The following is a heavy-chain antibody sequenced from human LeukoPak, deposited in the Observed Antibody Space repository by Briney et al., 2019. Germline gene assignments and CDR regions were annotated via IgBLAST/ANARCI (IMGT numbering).Heavy chain of an antibody. CDR3: AREDSGSYHPFDY. D-gene: IGHD1-26*01. J-gene: IGHJ4*02. Sequence: SETLSLTCTVSGGSISSHYWSWIRQPPGKGLEWIGYIYYSGSTNYNPSLKSRVTISVDTSKNQFSLKLSSVTAADTAVYYCAREDSGSYHPFDYWGQGTLVTVPS. CDR2: IYYSGST. CDR1: GGSISSHY. V-gene: IGHV4-59*11.